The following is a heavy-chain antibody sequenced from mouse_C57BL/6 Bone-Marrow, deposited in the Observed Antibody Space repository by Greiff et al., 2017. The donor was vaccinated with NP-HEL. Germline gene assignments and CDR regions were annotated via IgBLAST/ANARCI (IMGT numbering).Heavy chain of an antibody. CDR2: IHPNSGST. D-gene: IGHD2-3*01. CDR3: ARSYDGYYVNFDY. Sequence: VKLMESGAELVKPGASVKLSCKASGYTFTSYWMHWVKQRPGQGLEWIGMIHPNSGSTNYNEKFKSKATLTVDKSSSTAYMQLSSLTSEDSAVYYCARSYDGYYVNFDYWGQGTTLTVSS. V-gene: IGHV1-64*01. CDR1: GYTFTSYW. J-gene: IGHJ2*01.